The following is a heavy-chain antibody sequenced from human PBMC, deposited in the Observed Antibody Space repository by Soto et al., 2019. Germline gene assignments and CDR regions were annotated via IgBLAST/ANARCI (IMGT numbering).Heavy chain of an antibody. J-gene: IGHJ6*02. V-gene: IGHV3-21*01. CDR1: GFSFSNYA. CDR3: ARDHSDLVPAAISFRGMDV. D-gene: IGHD2-2*01. Sequence: PGGSLRLSCSVSGFSFSNYAMTWVRQAPGKGLEWVSSISSSSSYIYYADSVKGRFTISRDNAKNSLYLQMNSLRAEDTAVYYCARDHSDLVPAAISFRGMDVWGQGTTVTVSS. CDR2: ISSSSSYI.